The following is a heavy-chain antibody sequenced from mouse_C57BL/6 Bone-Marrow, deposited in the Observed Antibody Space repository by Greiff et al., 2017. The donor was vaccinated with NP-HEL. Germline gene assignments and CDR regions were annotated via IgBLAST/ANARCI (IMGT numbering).Heavy chain of an antibody. CDR3: ARDYYGSSCLDY. J-gene: IGHJ2*01. Sequence: EVKLQESGGGLVQPGGSLSLSCAASGFTFTDYYMSWVRQPPGKALEWLGFIRNKANGYTTEYSASVKGRFTISRDNSQSILYLQMNALRAEDSATYYCARDYYGSSCLDYWGQGTTLTVSS. CDR1: GFTFTDYY. CDR2: IRNKANGYTT. V-gene: IGHV7-3*01. D-gene: IGHD1-1*01.